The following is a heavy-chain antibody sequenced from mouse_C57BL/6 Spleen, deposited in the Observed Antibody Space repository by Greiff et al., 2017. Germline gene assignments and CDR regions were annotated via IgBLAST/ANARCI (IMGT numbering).Heavy chain of an antibody. CDR2: IYPGSGNT. V-gene: IGHV1-66*01. CDR1: GYSFTSYY. Sequence: QVQLKQSGPELVKPGASVKISCKASGYSFTSYYIPWVKQRPGQGLEWIGWIYPGSGNTKYNEKFKGKATLTADTSSSTAYMQLSSLTSEDSAVYYCAREDGNYGFAYWGQGTLVTVSA. CDR3: AREDGNYGFAY. J-gene: IGHJ3*01. D-gene: IGHD2-1*01.